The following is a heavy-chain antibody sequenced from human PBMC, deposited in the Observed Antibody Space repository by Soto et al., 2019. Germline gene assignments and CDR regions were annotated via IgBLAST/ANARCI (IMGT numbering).Heavy chain of an antibody. CDR1: GFTFSSYW. J-gene: IGHJ4*02. V-gene: IGHV3-74*03. Sequence: GSLRLSCAASGFTFSSYWMHWVRQAPGKGLVWVSRVNGDESSTAYADSVKGRVTISRDNAKNTLYLQMNSLRAEDTAVYYCARALRSTGYYYFDYWGQGTLVTVSS. D-gene: IGHD3-22*01. CDR3: ARALRSTGYYYFDY. CDR2: VNGDESST.